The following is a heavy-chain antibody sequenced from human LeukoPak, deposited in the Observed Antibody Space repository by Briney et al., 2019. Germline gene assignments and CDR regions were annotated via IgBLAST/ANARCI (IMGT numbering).Heavy chain of an antibody. CDR2: MNPNSGNT. V-gene: IGHV1-8*03. CDR1: GYTFTSYD. Sequence: GASVKVSCKASGYTFTSYDINWVLQATGQGLEWMGWMNPNSGNTGYAQKFQGRVTITRNTSISTAYMELSSLRSEDTAVYYCARVCSSTSCYNDAFDIWGQGTMVTVSS. CDR3: ARVCSSTSCYNDAFDI. D-gene: IGHD2-2*02. J-gene: IGHJ3*02.